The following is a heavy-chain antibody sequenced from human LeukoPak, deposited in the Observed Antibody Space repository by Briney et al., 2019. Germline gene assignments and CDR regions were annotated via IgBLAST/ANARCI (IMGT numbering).Heavy chain of an antibody. CDR1: GYTFTSYD. V-gene: IGHV1-8*01. D-gene: IGHD1-26*01. CDR2: MNPNSGNT. Sequence: ASVKVSCKASGYTFTSYDINWVRQATGQGLEWMGWMNPNSGNTGYAQKFQGRVTMTRNTSISTAYMELSSLRSEDTAVYYCARASSGSYYRDGFTYFDYWGQGTLVTVSS. J-gene: IGHJ4*02. CDR3: ARASSGSYYRDGFTYFDY.